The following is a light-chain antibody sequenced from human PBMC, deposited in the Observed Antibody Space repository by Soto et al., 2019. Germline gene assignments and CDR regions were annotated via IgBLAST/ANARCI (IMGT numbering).Light chain of an antibody. Sequence: EIVLTQSPGTLSLSPGERATLSCRASQSVSSSDLAWHQQKPGQAPRLLIYAASSRATGTPDRFSGSGSGTDFTLTIGRLEPEDFAVYYCQQYGSSLPYTFGQGTKLEIK. CDR3: QQYGSSLPYT. CDR2: AAS. V-gene: IGKV3-20*01. CDR1: QSVSSSD. J-gene: IGKJ2*01.